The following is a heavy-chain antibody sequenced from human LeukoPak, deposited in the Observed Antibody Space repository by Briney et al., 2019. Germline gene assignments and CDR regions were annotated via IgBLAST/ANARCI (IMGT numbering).Heavy chain of an antibody. Sequence: SVKFSCKASGGTFSSYAISWVRQAPGQGLEWMGGIIPIFGTANYAQKFQGRVTITADKSTSTAYMELSSLRSEDTAVYYCARSTSLGYWFDPWGQGTLVTVSS. CDR3: ARSTSLGYWFDP. D-gene: IGHD2-2*01. J-gene: IGHJ5*02. V-gene: IGHV1-69*06. CDR2: IIPIFGTA. CDR1: GGTFSSYA.